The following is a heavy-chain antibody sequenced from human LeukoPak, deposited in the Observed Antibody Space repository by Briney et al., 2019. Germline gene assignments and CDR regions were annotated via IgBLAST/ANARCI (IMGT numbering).Heavy chain of an antibody. D-gene: IGHD3-16*01. V-gene: IGHV3-23*01. J-gene: IGHJ4*02. CDR3: AKSLYDYVWGSYGMPFDY. Sequence: GGSLRLSCAASGFTFSSYAKSWVRQAPGKGLEWVSAISGSGGSTYYADSVKGRFTISRDNSKNTLYLQMNSLRAEDTAVYYCAKSLYDYVWGSYGMPFDYWGQGTLVTVSS. CDR1: GFTFSSYA. CDR2: ISGSGGST.